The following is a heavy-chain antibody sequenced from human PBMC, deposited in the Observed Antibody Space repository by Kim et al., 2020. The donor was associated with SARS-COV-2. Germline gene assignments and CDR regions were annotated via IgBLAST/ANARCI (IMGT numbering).Heavy chain of an antibody. D-gene: IGHD5-12*01. V-gene: IGHV1-24*01. CDR3: ATGGIVATTYFDY. J-gene: IGHJ4*02. Sequence: YAQKFQGRVTMAEDTSTDTAYMELSSLRSEDTAVYYCATGGIVATTYFDYWGQGTLVTVSS.